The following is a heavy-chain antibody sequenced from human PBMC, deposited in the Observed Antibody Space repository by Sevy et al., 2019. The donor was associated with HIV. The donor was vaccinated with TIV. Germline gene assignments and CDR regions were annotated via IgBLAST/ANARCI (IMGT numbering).Heavy chain of an antibody. J-gene: IGHJ4*02. Sequence: GGSLRLSCAASGFTFSSYGMHWVRQAPGKGLEWVAVIWYDGSNKYYADSVKGRFTISRDNSKNTLYLQMNSLRAEDKGGYYCARGGTYYYGSGGGIDYWGQGTLVTVSS. CDR3: ARGGTYYYGSGGGIDY. V-gene: IGHV3-33*01. CDR2: IWYDGSNK. CDR1: GFTFSSYG. D-gene: IGHD3-10*01.